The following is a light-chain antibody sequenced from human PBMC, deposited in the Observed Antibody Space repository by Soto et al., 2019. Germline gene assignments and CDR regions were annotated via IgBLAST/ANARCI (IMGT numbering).Light chain of an antibody. J-gene: IGLJ1*01. V-gene: IGLV3-1*01. Sequence: SYELTQPPSVSVSPGQTASVTCSGDKLGDKYACWYQQKPGQSPVLVIYQDTKRPSGIPGRFSGSNSGNTATLTISGTQPMDEADYYCQAWDSTTSGVFGTGTKLTVL. CDR3: QAWDSTTSGV. CDR2: QDT. CDR1: KLGDKY.